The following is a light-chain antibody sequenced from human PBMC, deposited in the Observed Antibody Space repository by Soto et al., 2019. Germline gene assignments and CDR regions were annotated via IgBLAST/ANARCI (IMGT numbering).Light chain of an antibody. Sequence: DIQMTQSPSSLSASVGDRVTITCRASQGISNYLAWYQQKPGKVPKLLIYAASTLQSGVPSRFSGSGSGIDFTLTISSLQPEDVATYYCQKYNSAPTFGQGTRLEIK. J-gene: IGKJ5*01. V-gene: IGKV1-27*01. CDR3: QKYNSAPT. CDR1: QGISNY. CDR2: AAS.